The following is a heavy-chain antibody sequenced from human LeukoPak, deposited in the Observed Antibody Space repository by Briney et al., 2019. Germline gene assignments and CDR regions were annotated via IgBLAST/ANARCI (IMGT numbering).Heavy chain of an antibody. J-gene: IGHJ4*02. CDR3: AKDRTAVAGSYSDY. V-gene: IGHV3-23*01. CDR2: ISGSGDST. Sequence: PGGSLRLSCAASGFTFSSYAMSWVRQAPGKGLEWVSTISGSGDSTYYADSVKGRFTISRDNSKNTLYLQMNSLRAEDTAVYYCAKDRTAVAGSYSDYWGQGTLVTVSS. D-gene: IGHD6-19*01. CDR1: GFTFSSYA.